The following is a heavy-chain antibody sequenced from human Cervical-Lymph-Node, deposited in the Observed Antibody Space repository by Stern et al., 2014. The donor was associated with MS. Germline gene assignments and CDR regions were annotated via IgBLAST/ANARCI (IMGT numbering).Heavy chain of an antibody. CDR2: ISAYNGNP. V-gene: IGHV1-18*01. D-gene: IGHD1-7*01. Sequence: VQLVESGAEVKKPGASVKVSCKASGYTFTSYGISWVRQAPGQGLEWMGWISAYNGNPTYAQRLEGRVTMTTDTSTSTAYMELRSLRSDDTAVYYCARDCQPYWNYASNYYGMDVWAQGTTVTVSS. J-gene: IGHJ6*02. CDR3: ARDCQPYWNYASNYYGMDV. CDR1: GYTFTSYG.